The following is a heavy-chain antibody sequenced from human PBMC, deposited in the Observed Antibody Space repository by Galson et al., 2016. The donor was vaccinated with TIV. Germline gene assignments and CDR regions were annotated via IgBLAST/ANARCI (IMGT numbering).Heavy chain of an antibody. CDR3: TKDTGTYFDSYYYGMNV. V-gene: IGHV3-30*18. CDR2: ISYDGGDK. Sequence: SLRLSCAASGFTFSSNGVHWVRQAPGKGLEWVAFISYDGGDKYYADSVRGRFTISRDNSKNMLYLQMNSLRAEDTAVYYCTKDTGTYFDSYYYGMNVWGQGTTVTVS. J-gene: IGHJ6*02. D-gene: IGHD3-22*01. CDR1: GFTFSSNG.